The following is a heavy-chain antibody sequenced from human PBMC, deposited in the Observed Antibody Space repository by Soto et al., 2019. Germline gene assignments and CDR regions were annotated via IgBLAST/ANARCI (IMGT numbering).Heavy chain of an antibody. CDR3: AREFGSGYAGYDY. V-gene: IGHV3-66*01. J-gene: IGHJ4*02. D-gene: IGHD5-12*01. CDR2: INSGGST. CDR1: GFTFSSYW. Sequence: PGGSLRLSCAASGFTFSSYWMHWVRQAPGKGLVWVSRINSGGSTYYADSVKGRFTISRDNSKNTLYLQMNSLRAEDTAVYYCAREFGSGYAGYDYWGQGTLVTVSS.